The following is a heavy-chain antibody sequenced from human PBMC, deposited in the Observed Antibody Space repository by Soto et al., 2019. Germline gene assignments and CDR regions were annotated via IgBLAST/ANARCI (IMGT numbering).Heavy chain of an antibody. Sequence: QVQLVESGGGVVQPGRSLRLSCAASGFTFSSYGMHWVRQAPGKGLEWVAVIWYDGSNKYYADSVKGRFTISRDNSKNPLYLQMNSLRAEDTAVYYCARERRYGDTFDYWGQGTLVTVSS. CDR1: GFTFSSYG. J-gene: IGHJ4*02. V-gene: IGHV3-33*01. D-gene: IGHD4-17*01. CDR3: ARERRYGDTFDY. CDR2: IWYDGSNK.